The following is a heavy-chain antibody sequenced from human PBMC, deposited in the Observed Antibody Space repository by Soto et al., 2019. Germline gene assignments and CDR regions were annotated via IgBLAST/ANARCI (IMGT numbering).Heavy chain of an antibody. D-gene: IGHD2-15*01. Sequence: QVQLQESGPGLVKPSQTLSLTCTVSGGSISSGGYYWSWIRQHPGKGLEWIGYIYYSGSTYYNPSLKSRVTISVDTSKNQFSLKLSSVTAADTAVYYCARLGGSGGSQEQRSIKRGWFDPWGQGNLVTVSS. V-gene: IGHV4-31*03. CDR1: GGSISSGGYY. CDR3: ARLGGSGGSQEQRSIKRGWFDP. CDR2: IYYSGST. J-gene: IGHJ5*02.